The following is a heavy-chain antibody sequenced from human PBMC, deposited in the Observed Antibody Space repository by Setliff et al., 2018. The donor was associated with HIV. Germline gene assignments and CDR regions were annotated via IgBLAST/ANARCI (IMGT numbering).Heavy chain of an antibody. D-gene: IGHD3-9*01. Sequence: PSETLSLTCTVSGGSISSRDYYWGWIRQPPGKGLEWIGSMSYSGSAYYNPSLKSRVTISVDTFKSQFSLRLSSVTAADTAVYYCARQRDFDWLLQNYYYMDVWGKGATVTVSS. V-gene: IGHV4-39*01. CDR1: GGSISSRDYY. J-gene: IGHJ6*03. CDR3: ARQRDFDWLLQNYYYMDV. CDR2: MSYSGSA.